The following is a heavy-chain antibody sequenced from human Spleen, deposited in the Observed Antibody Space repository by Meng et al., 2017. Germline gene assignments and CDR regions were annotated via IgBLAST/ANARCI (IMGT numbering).Heavy chain of an antibody. CDR1: GGSFSGYY. V-gene: IGHV4-34*01. CDR3: ARSEGIFFDY. J-gene: IGHJ4*02. Sequence: QVQPHEWGAGLLKPSETLSLTCAVYGGSFSGYYWSWIRQPPGKGLERIGEVYHSGSTNYNPSLKSRVTMSVDESNNQFSLKLSSVTAADTAVYYCARSEGIFFDYWGQGTLVTVSS. CDR2: VYHSGST. D-gene: IGHD3-3*01.